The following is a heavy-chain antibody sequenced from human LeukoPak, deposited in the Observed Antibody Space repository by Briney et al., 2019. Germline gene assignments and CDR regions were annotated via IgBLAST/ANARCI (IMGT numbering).Heavy chain of an antibody. J-gene: IGHJ3*02. CDR1: GFTFSNAW. CDR3: ARDPLRYSYVNDAFDI. Sequence: GGSLRLSCAASGFTFSNAWMSWVRQAPGKGLEWVSSISSSSSYIYYADSVKGRFTISRDNAKNSLYLQMNSLRAEDTAVYYCARDPLRYSYVNDAFDIWGQGTMVTVSS. V-gene: IGHV3-21*01. CDR2: ISSSSSYI. D-gene: IGHD5-18*01.